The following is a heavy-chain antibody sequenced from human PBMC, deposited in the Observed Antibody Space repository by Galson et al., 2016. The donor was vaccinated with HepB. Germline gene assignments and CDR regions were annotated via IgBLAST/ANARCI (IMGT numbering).Heavy chain of an antibody. CDR3: ARDLREALAGTGYYYYGLDV. CDR1: GDSVSSNSAA. J-gene: IGHJ6*02. Sequence: CAISGDSVSSNSAAWTWIRQSPSRGLEWLGRTYYRSKWYNEYAVSVKSRITINPDTSKNQFSLQLNSVTPEDTAVYYCARDLREALAGTGYYYYGLDVWGQGTTVTGSS. V-gene: IGHV6-1*01. D-gene: IGHD6-19*01. CDR2: TYYRSKWYN.